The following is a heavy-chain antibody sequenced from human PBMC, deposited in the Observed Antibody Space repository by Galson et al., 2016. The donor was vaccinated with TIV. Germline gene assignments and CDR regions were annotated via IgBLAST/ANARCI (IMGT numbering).Heavy chain of an antibody. CDR1: GGSFNRYY. D-gene: IGHD3-3*01. J-gene: IGHJ3*02. CDR2: INHSGST. Sequence: LSLTCAVYGGSFNRYYWTWIRQPPGKGLEWIGQINHSGSTKYNPSLKSRGTISVDTSKNQFSLKLTSVTAADTAVYYCSSPFPGGDDFWSAYYDAFDIWGQGSMVTVSS. V-gene: IGHV4-34*01. CDR3: SSPFPGGDDFWSAYYDAFDI.